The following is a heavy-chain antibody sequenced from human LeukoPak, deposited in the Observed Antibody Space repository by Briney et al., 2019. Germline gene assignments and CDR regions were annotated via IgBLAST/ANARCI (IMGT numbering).Heavy chain of an antibody. D-gene: IGHD3-16*01. Sequence: PGGSLRLSCAASGFIFTNAWMSCVRQAPGKGLEWVGRIKSNTDGGTADYAAPVNGRFTISRDDSKNTLYLQMNSLKTEDTAVYYCSTDENRYMITFGNWGQGTLVTVSS. CDR2: IKSNTDGGTA. V-gene: IGHV3-15*01. CDR1: GFIFTNAW. J-gene: IGHJ4*02. CDR3: STDENRYMITFGN.